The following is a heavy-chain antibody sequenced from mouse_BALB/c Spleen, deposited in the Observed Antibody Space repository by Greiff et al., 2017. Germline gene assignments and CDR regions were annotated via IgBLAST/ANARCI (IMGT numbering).Heavy chain of an antibody. J-gene: IGHJ4*01. V-gene: IGHV2-9-2*01. CDR1: GFSLTSYD. Sequence: VQLQQSGPGLVAPSQSLSITCTVSGFSLTSYDISWIRQPPGKGLEWLGVIWTGGGTNYNSAFMSRLSISKDNSKSQVFLKMNSLQTDDTATYYCVRGGAGYAMDYWGQGTSVTVSS. CDR2: IWTGGGT. CDR3: VRGGAGYAMDY.